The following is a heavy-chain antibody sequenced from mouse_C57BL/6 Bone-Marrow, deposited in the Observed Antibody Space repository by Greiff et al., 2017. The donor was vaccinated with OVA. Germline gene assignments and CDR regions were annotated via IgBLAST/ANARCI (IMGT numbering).Heavy chain of an antibody. J-gene: IGHJ3*01. CDR3: ARGGYDSAWFAY. D-gene: IGHD2-2*01. V-gene: IGHV1-64*01. CDR2: IHPNSGST. CDR1: GYTFTSYW. Sequence: QVQLQQPGAELVQPGASVKLSCKASGYTFTSYWMHWVKQRPGQGLEWIGMIHPNSGSTNYNEKFKSKATLTVDKSSSTAYMQLSSLTSEDSAVYYCARGGYDSAWFAYWGQGTLVTVSA.